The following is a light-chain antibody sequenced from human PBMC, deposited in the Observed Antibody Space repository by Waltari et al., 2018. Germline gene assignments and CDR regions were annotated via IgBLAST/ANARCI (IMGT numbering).Light chain of an antibody. CDR3: QQSYSIRALT. Sequence: DIQMTQSPSSLSASVGDRVTISCRASQSLSSYLNWYQQKPGKAPNLLIYAASSLQSGVPSRFSGSGSGTEFTLTISILQPEDFATYYCQQSYSIRALTFGGGTKVEIK. CDR2: AAS. V-gene: IGKV1-39*01. CDR1: QSLSSY. J-gene: IGKJ4*01.